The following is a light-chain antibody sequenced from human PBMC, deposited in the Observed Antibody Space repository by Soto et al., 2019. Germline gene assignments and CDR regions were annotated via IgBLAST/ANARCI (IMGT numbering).Light chain of an antibody. J-gene: IGKJ4*01. V-gene: IGKV3-20*01. CDR1: QSISSSY. Sequence: EIVLTQSPGTLSLSPGERATLSCRASQSISSSYLAWYQQKPGQAPRLLIHGASSRATGIPDRFSGSGSGTDFTLTITRLEPEDFAVYYCQQYSRLPGLTFGGGTKVEIK. CDR2: GAS. CDR3: QQYSRLPGLT.